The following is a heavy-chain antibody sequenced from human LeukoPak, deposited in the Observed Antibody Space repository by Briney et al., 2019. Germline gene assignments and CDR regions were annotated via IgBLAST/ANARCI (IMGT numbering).Heavy chain of an antibody. CDR2: IYPGDTDT. CDR1: GYSFTSYC. V-gene: IGHV5-51*01. J-gene: IGHJ4*02. CDR3: ARLSTTDTAMSDFDY. Sequence: GESLKISCKGSGYSFTSYCIGWVRQMPGKDLEWMGIIYPGDTDTRYSPSFQGQVTISADKSISTAYLQWSSLKASDTAMYYCARLSTTDTAMSDFDYWGQGTLVTVSS. D-gene: IGHD5-18*01.